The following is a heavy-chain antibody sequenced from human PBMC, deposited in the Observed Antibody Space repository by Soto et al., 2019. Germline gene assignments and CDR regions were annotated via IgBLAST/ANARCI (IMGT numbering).Heavy chain of an antibody. J-gene: IGHJ4*02. CDR1: GFTFSSYS. Sequence: GGSLRLSCAASGFTFSSYSMNWVRQAPGKGLEWVSSISSSSSYIYYADSVKGRFTISRDNAKNSLYLQMNSLRAEDTAVYYCARTYYYDSSGYFYFDYWGQGTLVTVSS. CDR2: ISSSSSYI. D-gene: IGHD3-22*01. V-gene: IGHV3-21*01. CDR3: ARTYYYDSSGYFYFDY.